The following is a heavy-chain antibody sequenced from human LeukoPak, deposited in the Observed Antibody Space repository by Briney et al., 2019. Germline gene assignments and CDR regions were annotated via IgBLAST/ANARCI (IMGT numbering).Heavy chain of an antibody. CDR2: INPNSGGT. V-gene: IGHV1-2*02. Sequence: ASVKVSCKASEYTFTDYYIHWVRQAPGQGLEWMGWINPNSGGTNFAQKFQGRVTMTRDTSISTAYMELSRLRSDDTAVYYCATLYCSTTSCPDFWGQGTLVTVSS. CDR1: EYTFTDYY. J-gene: IGHJ4*02. D-gene: IGHD2-2*01. CDR3: ATLYCSTTSCPDF.